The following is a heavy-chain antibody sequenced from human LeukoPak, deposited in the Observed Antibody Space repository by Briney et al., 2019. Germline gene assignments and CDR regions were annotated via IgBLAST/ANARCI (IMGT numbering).Heavy chain of an antibody. V-gene: IGHV3-21*01. CDR1: GFTFSSYS. D-gene: IGHD2-8*02. Sequence: GGSLRLSCAASGFTFSSYSMNWVRQAPGKGLEWVSSISSSSYIYYADSVKGRFTISRDNAKNSLYLQMDSLRAEDTALYYCVKDAGTAWGQGTLVTVSS. J-gene: IGHJ5*02. CDR2: ISSSSYI. CDR3: VKDAGTA.